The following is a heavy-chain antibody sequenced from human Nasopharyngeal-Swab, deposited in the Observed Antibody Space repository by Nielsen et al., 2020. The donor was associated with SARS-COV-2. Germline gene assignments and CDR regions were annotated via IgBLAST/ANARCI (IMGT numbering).Heavy chain of an antibody. CDR2: ISAYNGNT. J-gene: IGHJ4*02. CDR1: GYTFTSYG. CDR3: ARDIDIVVVPAAIGGDY. V-gene: IGHV1-18*01. D-gene: IGHD2-2*01. Sequence: ASVKVSCMASGYTFTSYGISWVRQAPGQGLEWMGWISAYNGNTNYAQKLQGRVTMTTDTSTSTAYMELRSLRSDDTAVYYCARDIDIVVVPAAIGGDYWGQGTLGTVSS.